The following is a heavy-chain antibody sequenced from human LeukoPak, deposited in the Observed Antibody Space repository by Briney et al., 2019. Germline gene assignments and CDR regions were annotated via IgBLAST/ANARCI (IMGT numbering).Heavy chain of an antibody. CDR1: GGSFSGYY. CDR3: ARAYDFWSGYYGDY. Sequence: ETLSLTCAVYGGSFSGYYWSWIRQAPGKGLEWVANIKQDGSEKYYVDSVKGRFTISRDNAKNSLYLQMNSLRAEDTAVYYCARAYDFWSGYYGDYWGQGTLVTVSS. J-gene: IGHJ4*02. V-gene: IGHV3-7*01. CDR2: IKQDGSEK. D-gene: IGHD3-3*01.